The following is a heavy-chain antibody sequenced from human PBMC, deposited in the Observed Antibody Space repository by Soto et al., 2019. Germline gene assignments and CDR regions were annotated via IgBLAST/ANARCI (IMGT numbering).Heavy chain of an antibody. CDR1: GGSIRSYH. V-gene: IGHV4-59*08. J-gene: IGHJ3*02. D-gene: IGHD3-22*01. Sequence: PSETLSLTCIVSGGSIRSYHWSWIRQPPGKTLEYIGCVYESEKTNYNPSLKSRVTMSLDTSKNQFSLKLSSVTAADTAVYYCARSHYDSTFDIWGQGTMVTVSS. CDR3: ARSHYDSTFDI. CDR2: VYESEKT.